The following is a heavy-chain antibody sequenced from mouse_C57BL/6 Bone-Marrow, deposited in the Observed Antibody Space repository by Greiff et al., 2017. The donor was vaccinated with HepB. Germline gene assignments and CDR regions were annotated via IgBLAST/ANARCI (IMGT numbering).Heavy chain of an antibody. V-gene: IGHV4-1*01. CDR3: ARLYYYGSSYFDY. Sequence: VQLKESGGGLVQPGGSLKLSCAASGIDFSRYWMSWVRRAPGKGLEWIGEINPDSSTINYAPSLKDKFIISRDNAKNTLYLQMSKVRSEDTALYYCARLYYYGSSYFDYWGQGTTLTVSS. D-gene: IGHD1-1*01. J-gene: IGHJ2*01. CDR1: GIDFSRYW. CDR2: INPDSSTI.